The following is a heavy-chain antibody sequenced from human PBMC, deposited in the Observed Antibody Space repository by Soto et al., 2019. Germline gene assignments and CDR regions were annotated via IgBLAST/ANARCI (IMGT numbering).Heavy chain of an antibody. CDR2: ISSGRTYT. V-gene: IGHV3-21*01. J-gene: IGHJ4*02. D-gene: IGHD3-22*01. CDR3: ATMGSGYYYDY. Sequence: EVQLVESGGGLVKPGGSLRLSCAASRFTFSRYSMNWVRQAPGKGLEWVSSISSGRTYTDYADSVKGRFTISGDNAKNSLYLQMNSLRAEDTAVYYCATMGSGYYYDYWGQGTLATVSS. CDR1: RFTFSRYS.